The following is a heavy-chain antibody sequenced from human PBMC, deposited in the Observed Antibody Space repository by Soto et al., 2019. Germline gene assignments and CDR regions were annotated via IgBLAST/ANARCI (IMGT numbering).Heavy chain of an antibody. CDR3: ARGGTYGAVVHAFDI. D-gene: IGHD2-15*01. J-gene: IGHJ3*02. CDR1: GFTFPAYA. CDR2: MSSDGNNI. V-gene: IGHV3-30*14. Sequence: QVQLVESGGGVVQPGRSLRLSCAGSGFTFPAYAMHWVRQAPGKGLEWVAVMSSDGNNIYYADPVKGRFTISRDNSKNTLYFQLNSLRAEDTAVYYCARGGTYGAVVHAFDIWGQGTMVTVSS.